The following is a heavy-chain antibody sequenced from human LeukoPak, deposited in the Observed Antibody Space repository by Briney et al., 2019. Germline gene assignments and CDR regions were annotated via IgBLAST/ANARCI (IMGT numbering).Heavy chain of an antibody. D-gene: IGHD3-10*01. CDR2: IYRDSSVI. CDR1: GFNFDEYA. J-gene: IGHJ4*02. CDR3: ARYGSGSNYRDPFDS. V-gene: IGHV3-48*01. Sequence: GGSLRFSCVASGFNFDEYAMNWVRQAPGKGLEWISCIYRDSSVIHYADSVRGRFTVSRDNAKNSVYLQMNSLRAEDTAVYFCARYGSGSNYRDPFDSWGQGTLVTVSS.